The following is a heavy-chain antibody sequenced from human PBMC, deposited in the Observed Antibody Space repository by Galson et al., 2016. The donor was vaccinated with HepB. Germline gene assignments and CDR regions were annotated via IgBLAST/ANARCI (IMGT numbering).Heavy chain of an antibody. J-gene: IGHJ3*02. CDR2: ISASHGNT. CDR1: GYTFIHYA. Sequence: SVKVSCKASGYTFIHYAITWVRQAPAQGLEWKGWISASHGNTNYTQKLQGRVTLTTHTSASTAYMELRSLISHAPAINYWSRGNYQHLINAFDIWGHG. V-gene: IGHV1-18*04. D-gene: IGHD4-11*01. CDR3: SRGNYQHLINAFDI.